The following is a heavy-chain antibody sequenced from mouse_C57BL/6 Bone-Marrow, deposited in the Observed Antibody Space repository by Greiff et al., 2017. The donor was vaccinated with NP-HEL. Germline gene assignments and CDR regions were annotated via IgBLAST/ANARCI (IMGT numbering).Heavy chain of an antibody. V-gene: IGHV1-50*01. Sequence: QVQLQQPGAELVKPGASVKLSCKASGYTFTSYWMQWVKQRPGQGLEWIGEIDPSDSYTNYNQKFTGKATLTVDTSSSTAYLQLSSLTSDDAAVYYCAREGYGPPWDDYWGQGTTLTVSS. D-gene: IGHD2-10*02. CDR2: IDPSDSYT. CDR1: GYTFTSYW. J-gene: IGHJ2*01. CDR3: AREGYGPPWDDY.